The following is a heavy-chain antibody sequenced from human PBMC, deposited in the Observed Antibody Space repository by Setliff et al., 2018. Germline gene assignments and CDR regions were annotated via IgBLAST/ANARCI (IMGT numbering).Heavy chain of an antibody. CDR3: ARRIRSGSYWSGAFDI. CDR1: GGSISSSSYY. Sequence: SETLSLTCTVSGGSISSSSYYWGWIRQPPGKGLEWIGSIYYSGSTYYNPSLKSRVTISVDTSKNQFSLKLSSVTAADTAVYYCARRIRSGSYWSGAFDIWGKGTMVTV. D-gene: IGHD1-26*01. V-gene: IGHV4-39*01. J-gene: IGHJ3*02. CDR2: IYYSGST.